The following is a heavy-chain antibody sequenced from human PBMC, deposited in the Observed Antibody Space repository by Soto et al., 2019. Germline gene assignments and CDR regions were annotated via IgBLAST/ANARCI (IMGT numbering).Heavy chain of an antibody. D-gene: IGHD2-15*01. CDR2: IIPILGIA. CDR1: GGTFSSYT. CDR3: ARDRGYCSGGSCYSADY. V-gene: IGHV1-69*08. Sequence: QVQLVQSGAEVKKPGSSVKVSCKASGGTFSSYTISWVRQAPGQGLEWMGRIIPILGIANHAQKFQGRVTITADKSTSTAYMELSSLRSEDTAVYYCARDRGYCSGGSCYSADYWGQGTLVTVSS. J-gene: IGHJ4*02.